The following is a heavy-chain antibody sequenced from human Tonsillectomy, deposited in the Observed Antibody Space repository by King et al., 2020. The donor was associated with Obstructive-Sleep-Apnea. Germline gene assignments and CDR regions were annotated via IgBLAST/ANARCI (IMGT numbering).Heavy chain of an antibody. CDR1: GFTFSSYW. J-gene: IGHJ6*02. D-gene: IGHD4-17*01. CDR2: INSDGSST. V-gene: IGHV3-74*01. Sequence: VQLVESGGGLVQPGGSLRLSCAASGFTFSSYWMHWVRQAPGKGLVWVSRINSDGSSTSYADSVKGRFTISRDNAKNTLYLQMNSLRAEDTAVYYCARVVDYGDYYYYYGMDVWGQGTTVTVSS. CDR3: ARVVDYGDYYYYYGMDV.